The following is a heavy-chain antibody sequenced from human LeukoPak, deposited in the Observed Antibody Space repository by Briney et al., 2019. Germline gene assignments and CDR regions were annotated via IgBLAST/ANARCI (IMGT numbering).Heavy chain of an antibody. CDR1: GFGFSGYI. CDR2: VRSKANSYAT. D-gene: IGHD3-10*01. Sequence: HPGGSLRLSCAASGFGFSGYIIHWVRQAPGKGLQWVGHVRSKANSYATAYTESVKGRFTIFRDDTNNTAYLQMNSLKTEDTAMYYCTRGYYGMDVGGQGTTVTVSS. CDR3: TRGYYGMDV. V-gene: IGHV3-73*01. J-gene: IGHJ6*02.